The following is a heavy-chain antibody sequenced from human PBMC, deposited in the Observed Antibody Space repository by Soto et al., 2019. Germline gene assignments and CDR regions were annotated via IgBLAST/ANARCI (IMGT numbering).Heavy chain of an antibody. J-gene: IGHJ5*02. CDR1: GGSISSGGYY. Sequence: SETLSLTCTVSGGSISSGGYYWSWIRQHPGKGLEWIGYIYYSGSTYYNPSLKSRVTISVDTSKNQFSLKLSSVTAADTAVYYCARDSSGSLYQRNYWFDPWRQGTLVTVSS. CDR2: IYYSGST. D-gene: IGHD2-2*01. CDR3: ARDSSGSLYQRNYWFDP. V-gene: IGHV4-31*03.